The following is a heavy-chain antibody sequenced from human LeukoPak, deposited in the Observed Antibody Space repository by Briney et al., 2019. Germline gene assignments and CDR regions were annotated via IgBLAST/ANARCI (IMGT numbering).Heavy chain of an antibody. V-gene: IGHV3-15*01. J-gene: IGHJ4*02. Sequence: GGSLRLSCAASGFTFSNAWMSWVRQAPGKGLEWVGRIKSKTDGGTTDYAAPVKGRFTISRDDSKNTLYLQMNSLKTEDTAVYYCTTNLPTPGVRVVVIAYYFDYWGQGTLVTVSS. CDR1: GFTFSNAW. CDR2: IKSKTDGGTT. CDR3: TTNLPTPGVRVVVIAYYFDY. D-gene: IGHD3-22*01.